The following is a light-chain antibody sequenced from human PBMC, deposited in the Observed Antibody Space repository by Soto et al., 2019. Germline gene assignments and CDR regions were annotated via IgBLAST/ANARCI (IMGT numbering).Light chain of an antibody. V-gene: IGKV1-17*01. CDR2: AAS. Sequence: DIQMTQSPSSLSASVGDRVTITCRASQAIRNDLGWYQQKPAKAPKRLIYAASSLQSGVQSRFSGSGSGTEFTLTISSLQPEDSATSLCLQHNTYPRTVGQGTKVEIK. CDR3: LQHNTYPRT. CDR1: QAIRND. J-gene: IGKJ1*01.